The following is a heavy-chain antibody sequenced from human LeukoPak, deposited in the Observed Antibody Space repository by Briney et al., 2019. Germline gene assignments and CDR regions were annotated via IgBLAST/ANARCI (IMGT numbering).Heavy chain of an antibody. D-gene: IGHD5-24*01. J-gene: IGHJ4*02. CDR1: GGSISTYY. CDR2: IYYSGNT. Sequence: SETLSLTCTVSGGSISTYYWSWIRQPPGKRLEWIGYIYYSGNTNYNPSLKSRVTISVGTSKNQFSLKLSSVTAADTTVYYCARGGWLQPHNYWGQGTLVTVSS. V-gene: IGHV4-59*08. CDR3: ARGGWLQPHNY.